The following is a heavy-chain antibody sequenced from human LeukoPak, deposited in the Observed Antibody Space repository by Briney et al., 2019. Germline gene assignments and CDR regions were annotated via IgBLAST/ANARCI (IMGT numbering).Heavy chain of an antibody. D-gene: IGHD3-10*01. CDR2: VSYDGSNK. V-gene: IGHV3-30*18. CDR3: AKDSLITMVRGVVVNYYGMDV. J-gene: IGHJ6*04. Sequence: GGSLRLSCAASGFTFSSYEMNWVRQAPGKGLEWVAVVSYDGSNKYYADSVKGRFTISRDNSKNTLYLQMNSLRAEDTAVYYCAKDSLITMVRGVVVNYYGMDVWGKGTTVTVTS. CDR1: GFTFSSYE.